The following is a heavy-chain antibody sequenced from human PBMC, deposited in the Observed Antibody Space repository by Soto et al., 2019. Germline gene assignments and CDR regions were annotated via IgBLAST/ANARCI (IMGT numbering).Heavy chain of an antibody. V-gene: IGHV1-18*01. CDR2: SSGYNGNT. J-gene: IGHJ4*02. Sequence: QVQLGQSGAEGKKPGASVKVSCKASGYTFTSYGISWVRQAPGQGLEWMGWSSGYNGNTKYAQKLQGRVTMTTDTTTSTAYMEMRSLRSDDTAVYYCARDLGGQIVDYWGQGPLVTVSS. CDR1: GYTFTSYG. CDR3: ARDLGGQIVDY. D-gene: IGHD1-26*01.